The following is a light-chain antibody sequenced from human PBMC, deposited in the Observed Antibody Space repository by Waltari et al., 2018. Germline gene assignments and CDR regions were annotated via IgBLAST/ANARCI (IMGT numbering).Light chain of an antibody. CDR1: QGFSVY. Sequence: DIQMTQSPPSLSASVGDSVTISRRASQGFSVYLNWYQQKPGKAPNLLIYTVSNLHSGVPSRFSGSGSGTDFTLTISSLQPEDVATYYCQQNYNSPWTFGQGTKVEIK. J-gene: IGKJ1*01. V-gene: IGKV1-39*01. CDR3: QQNYNSPWT. CDR2: TVS.